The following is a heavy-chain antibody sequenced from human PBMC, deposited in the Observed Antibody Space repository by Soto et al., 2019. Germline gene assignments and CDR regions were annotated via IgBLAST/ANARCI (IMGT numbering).Heavy chain of an antibody. V-gene: IGHV3-48*02. CDR2: ITSDTKTI. J-gene: IGHJ4*02. CDR3: ARSVEGDFDY. Sequence: EVQLVESGGNLVQPGGSLRLSCAASGFRFSIYSMNWVRQAPGKGLEWSAYITSDTKTIKYADSVKGRFTISRDNDNNLVSLYMNSLRDEDTAVYYCARSVEGDFDYWGQGTVVTVSA. D-gene: IGHD6-19*01. CDR1: GFRFSIYS.